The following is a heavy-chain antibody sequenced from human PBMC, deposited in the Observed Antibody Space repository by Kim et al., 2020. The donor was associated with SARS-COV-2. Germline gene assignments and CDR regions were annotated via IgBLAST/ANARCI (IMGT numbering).Heavy chain of an antibody. CDR1: GVTFTGSA. J-gene: IGHJ5*02. V-gene: IGHV1-58*01. D-gene: IGHD5-12*01. CDR2: IVVGSGNA. CDR3: AVDDIVTTA. Sequence: SVKVSCKASGVTFTGSAVQWVLQARGQRLEWIGWIVVGSGNANYAQDFQGRVTITRDMSISTAYMELRSLRSEDTAVYYCAVDDIVTTAWGQGTLVIVS.